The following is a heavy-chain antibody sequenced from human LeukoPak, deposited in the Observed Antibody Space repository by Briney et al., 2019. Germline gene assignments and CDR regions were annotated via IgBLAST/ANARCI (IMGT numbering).Heavy chain of an antibody. CDR3: AKDGEDIVVVVAATWFDY. D-gene: IGHD2-15*01. J-gene: IGHJ4*02. V-gene: IGHV3-23*01. CDR2: ISGSGGST. CDR1: GFTLSSYA. Sequence: PGGSLRLSCAASGFTLSSYAMSWVRQAPGKGLEWVSAISGSGGSTYYADSVKGRFTISRDNSKNTLYLQMNSLRAEDTAVYYCAKDGEDIVVVVAATWFDYWGQGTLVTVSS.